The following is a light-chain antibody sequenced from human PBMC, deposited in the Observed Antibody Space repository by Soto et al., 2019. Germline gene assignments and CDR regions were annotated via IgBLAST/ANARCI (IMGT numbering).Light chain of an antibody. Sequence: DIQMTHSPYALSASVGDRVTITCRASQSIGDNLNWYQLKPGTAPNLLIYAASNLQSGFPSRFSGSGSGTDFTLTISNLQPEDFVSYCCQQSFNTPPTFGGGTKVEIQ. CDR2: AAS. J-gene: IGKJ4*01. V-gene: IGKV1-39*01. CDR1: QSIGDN. CDR3: QQSFNTPPT.